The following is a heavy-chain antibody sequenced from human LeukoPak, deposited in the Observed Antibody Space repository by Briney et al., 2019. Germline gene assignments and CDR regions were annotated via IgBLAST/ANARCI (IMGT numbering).Heavy chain of an antibody. V-gene: IGHV3-9*01. D-gene: IGHD1-26*01. CDR3: AKDAGGYYYYYMGV. CDR1: GFIFDDYA. CDR2: ISWNSNTI. Sequence: PGGSLRLPCAASGFIFDDYAMHWVREAPGKGLEWVSGISWNSNTIGYADSVKGRFTISRDNARNSLYLQMNSLRPEDTALYYCAKDAGGYYYYYMGVWGKGTTVTISS. J-gene: IGHJ6*03.